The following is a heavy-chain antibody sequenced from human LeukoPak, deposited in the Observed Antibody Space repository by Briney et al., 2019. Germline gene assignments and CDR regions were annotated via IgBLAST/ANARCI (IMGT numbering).Heavy chain of an antibody. J-gene: IGHJ4*02. CDR3: ARRFGL. CDR2: ITGDTSTI. D-gene: IGHD3-16*01. Sequence: GGSLRLSCAASGFSFSTYSMNWVRQAPGKGLEWVSYITGDTSTIYYADSVKGRFTISRDNTENSLYLQMNSLRAEDTAVYYCARRFGLWGQGTLVTVSS. CDR1: GFSFSTYS. V-gene: IGHV3-48*01.